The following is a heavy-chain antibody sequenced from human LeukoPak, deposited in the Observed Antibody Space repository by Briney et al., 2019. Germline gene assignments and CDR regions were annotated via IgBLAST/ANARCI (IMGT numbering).Heavy chain of an antibody. V-gene: IGHV3-64*01. CDR1: GFTFSTYA. CDR3: ARALYDTSGYYYGDFDY. J-gene: IGHJ4*02. CDR2: INSDGSST. Sequence: GGSLRLSCAASGFTFSTYAMHWVRQAPRKGLEYVSAINSDGSSTYYANSVKGRFTISRDNSKNTLYLQMGSLRADDMAVYYCARALYDTSGYYYGDFDYWGQGTLVTVSS. D-gene: IGHD3-22*01.